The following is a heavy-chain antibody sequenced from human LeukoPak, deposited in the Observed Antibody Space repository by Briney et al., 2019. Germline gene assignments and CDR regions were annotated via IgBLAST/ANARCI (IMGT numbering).Heavy chain of an antibody. D-gene: IGHD3-10*01. V-gene: IGHV1-69*13. CDR1: GGTFSSYA. CDR3: ARDGLDGSGSYCTFDY. J-gene: IGHJ4*02. Sequence: ASVKVSCKASGGTFSSYAISWVRQAPGQGLEWMGGIIPIFGTANYAQKFQGRVTITADESTSTAYMELSSLRSEDTAVYYCARDGLDGSGSYCTFDYWGQGTLVTVSS. CDR2: IIPIFGTA.